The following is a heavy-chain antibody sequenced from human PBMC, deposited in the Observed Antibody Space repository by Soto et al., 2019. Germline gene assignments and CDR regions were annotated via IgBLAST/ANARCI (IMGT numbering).Heavy chain of an antibody. CDR3: ARDMNRYGSGSYYNHPNYYGMDV. Sequence: ASVKVSCKASGGTFSSYAISWVRQAPGQGLEWMGGIIPIFGTANYAQKFQGRVTITADESTSTAYMELSSLRSEDTAVYYCARDMNRYGSGSYYNHPNYYGMDVWGQGTTVTVSS. CDR2: IIPIFGTA. J-gene: IGHJ6*02. CDR1: GGTFSSYA. V-gene: IGHV1-69*13. D-gene: IGHD3-10*01.